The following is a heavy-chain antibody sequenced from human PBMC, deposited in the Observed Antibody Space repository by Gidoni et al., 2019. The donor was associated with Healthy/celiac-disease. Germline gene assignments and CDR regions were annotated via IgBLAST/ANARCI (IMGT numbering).Heavy chain of an antibody. V-gene: IGHV4-31*03. CDR2: IYYSGST. Sequence: QVQLQESGPGLVKPSQTLSLTCPVSVGSISSGGYYWSWIRQHPGKGLEWIGYIYYSGSTYYNPSLKSRVTISVDTSKNQFSLKLSSVTAADTAVYYCARQVGGYSVGYPFDYWGQGTLVTVSS. J-gene: IGHJ4*02. CDR1: VGSISSGGYY. D-gene: IGHD5-18*01. CDR3: ARQVGGYSVGYPFDY.